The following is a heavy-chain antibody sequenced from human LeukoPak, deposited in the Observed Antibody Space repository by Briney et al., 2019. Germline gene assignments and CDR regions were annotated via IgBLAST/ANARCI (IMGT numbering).Heavy chain of an antibody. CDR1: GGSISSYY. CDR3: ARGIAVAEGIDY. CDR2: IYYSGST. J-gene: IGHJ4*02. Sequence: SETLSLTCTVSGGSISSYYWSWIQQPPGKGLEWIGYIYYSGSTNYNPSLKSRVTISVDTSKNQFSLKLSSVTAADTAVYYCARGIAVAEGIDYWGQGILVTVSS. V-gene: IGHV4-59*01. D-gene: IGHD6-19*01.